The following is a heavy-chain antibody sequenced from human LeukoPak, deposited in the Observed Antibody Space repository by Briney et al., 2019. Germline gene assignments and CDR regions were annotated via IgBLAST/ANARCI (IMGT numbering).Heavy chain of an antibody. CDR2: ISTGSSYI. V-gene: IGHV3-21*01. CDR3: ARGVAAPGETIRVRYFDF. CDR1: GFTFSSYG. D-gene: IGHD2-15*01. Sequence: GRSLRLSCAASGFTFSSYGMNWVRQAPGKGLEWVSSISTGSSYIYYADSLKGRFTISRDNAKNSLYLQMNSLRAEDTAVYYCARGVAAPGETIRVRYFDFWGQGTLVTVSS. J-gene: IGHJ4*02.